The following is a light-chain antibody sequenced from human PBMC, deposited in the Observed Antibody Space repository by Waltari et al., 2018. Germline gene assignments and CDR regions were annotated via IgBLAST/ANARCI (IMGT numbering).Light chain of an antibody. CDR1: TNDLGSYNY. Sequence: LTQPRSVSGSPGQSVTISCTGTTNDLGSYNYVSLYQQHPGKAPKLIILDVAKRPSGVPDRLSGSKSGNTASLTISGLRDEDEAEYYCCSYAGSYTWVFGGGTKLTV. CDR3: CSYAGSYTWV. CDR2: DVA. V-gene: IGLV2-11*01. J-gene: IGLJ3*02.